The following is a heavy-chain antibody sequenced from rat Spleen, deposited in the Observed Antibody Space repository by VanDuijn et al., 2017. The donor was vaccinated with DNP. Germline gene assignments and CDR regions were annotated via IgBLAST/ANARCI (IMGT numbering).Heavy chain of an antibody. CDR2: INKESGTI. CDR1: GFNFNDNW. CDR3: ARQELRRTYWFAY. J-gene: IGHJ3*01. Sequence: EVKLVESGGGLVQPGKSLKLSCAASGFNFNDNWMGWVRQAPGKGLEWIGEINKESGTIIYSPSLKDKFTISRDNAQNTLYLQMNSLRSEDTATYYCARQELRRTYWFAYWGQGTLLTVSS. D-gene: IGHD1-11*01. V-gene: IGHV4-2*01.